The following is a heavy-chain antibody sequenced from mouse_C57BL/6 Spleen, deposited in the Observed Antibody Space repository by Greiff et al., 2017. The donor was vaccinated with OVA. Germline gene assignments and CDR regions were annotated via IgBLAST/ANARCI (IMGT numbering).Heavy chain of an antibody. CDR1: GYTFTSYW. V-gene: IGHV1-55*01. Sequence: QVQLQQPGAELVKPGASVKMSCTASGYTFTSYWITWVKQRPGQGLEWIGVIYPGSGSTNYNEKFKSKATLTVDTSSSTAYMQLSSLTSEDSAVYYCARALYYSKDLDYWGQGTTLTVSS. CDR3: ARALYYSKDLDY. CDR2: IYPGSGST. J-gene: IGHJ2*01. D-gene: IGHD2-5*01.